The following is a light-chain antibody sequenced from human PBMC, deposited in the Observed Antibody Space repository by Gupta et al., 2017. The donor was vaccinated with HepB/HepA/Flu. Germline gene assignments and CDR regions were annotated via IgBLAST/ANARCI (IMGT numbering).Light chain of an antibody. J-gene: IGKJ5*01. CDR3: QQEDPPPIA. CDR2: DAS. CDR1: HDIYNY. Sequence: DIQMTQSPSSLSASVGDRVTITCQASHDIYNYIDWYQQKPGKAPNPLIYDASTLETGVPSRFSGSGYGTDFTFTISSLQREDVGKYSCQQEDPPPIALGQGTPL. V-gene: IGKV1-33*01.